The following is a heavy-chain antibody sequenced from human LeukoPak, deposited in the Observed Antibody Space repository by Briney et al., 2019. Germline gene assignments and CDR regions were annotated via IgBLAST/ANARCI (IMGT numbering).Heavy chain of an antibody. J-gene: IGHJ4*02. D-gene: IGHD2-15*01. V-gene: IGHV3-11*01. Sequence: GGSLRLSCAASGFTFSDYYMSWIRQAPGKGLEWISYISDSGTTIYYADSVKGRFTISRDNAKNSLYLQMNSLRAEVTAVYYCARVYIAEDYWGQGTLVTVSS. CDR2: ISDSGTTI. CDR3: ARVYIAEDY. CDR1: GFTFSDYY.